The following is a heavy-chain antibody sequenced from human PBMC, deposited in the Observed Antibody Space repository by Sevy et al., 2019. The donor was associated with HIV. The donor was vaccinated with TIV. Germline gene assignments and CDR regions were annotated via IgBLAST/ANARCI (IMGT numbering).Heavy chain of an antibody. J-gene: IGHJ4*02. V-gene: IGHV3-11*06. CDR1: GFTFSDYY. CDR2: IGGLSNYI. CDR3: ARRAVNWDYFEY. Sequence: LGGSLRLSCTASGFTFSDYYMSWIRQAPGKGLEWVSNIGGLSNYINYADSVKGRFSISRDNVKDSLYLQMNSLRADDTAVYFCARRAVNWDYFEYWGQGTLVTVSS. D-gene: IGHD3-16*01.